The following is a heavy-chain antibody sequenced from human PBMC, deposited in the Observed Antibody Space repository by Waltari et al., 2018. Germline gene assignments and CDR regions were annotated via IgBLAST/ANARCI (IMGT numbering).Heavy chain of an antibody. Sequence: EERLVESGGDLVQPGGSLRLSCSASGCTFTGYWMIWIRQAPGRGLEWVADIKQDSSEKHYVDSVKGRFTISKDNAKRSLYLQMNSLRVEDTAVYYCARSDTGGTYYYAMDVWGQGTTVTVS. D-gene: IGHD1-1*01. CDR1: GCTFTGYW. J-gene: IGHJ6*02. CDR3: ARSDTGGTYYYAMDV. CDR2: IKQDSSEK. V-gene: IGHV3-7*01.